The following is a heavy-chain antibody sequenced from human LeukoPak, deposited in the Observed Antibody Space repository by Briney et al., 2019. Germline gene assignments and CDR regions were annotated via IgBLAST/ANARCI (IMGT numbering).Heavy chain of an antibody. CDR2: IYHSGST. CDR1: GGSISSGGYS. V-gene: IGHV4-30-2*01. J-gene: IGHJ6*02. Sequence: SQTLSLTCAVSGGSISSGGYSWSWIRQPPGTGLEWIGYIYHSGSTYYNPSLKSRVTISVDRSKNQFSLKLSSVTAADMAVYYCARDSTVRGRNYYYGMDVWGQGTTVTVSS. D-gene: IGHD4-4*01. CDR3: ARDSTVRGRNYYYGMDV.